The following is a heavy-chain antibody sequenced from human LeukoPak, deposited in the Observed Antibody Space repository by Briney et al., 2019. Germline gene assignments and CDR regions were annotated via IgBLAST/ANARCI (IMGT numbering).Heavy chain of an antibody. V-gene: IGHV1-2*02. Sequence: APVKVSCKASGYTFTGYYMHWVRQAPGQGLEWMGWINPNSGGTNYAQKFQGRVTMTRDTSISTAYMELSRLRSDDTAVYYCARSSSSIAARHGYWGQGTLVTVSS. CDR2: INPNSGGT. CDR3: ARSSSSIAARHGY. D-gene: IGHD6-6*01. J-gene: IGHJ4*02. CDR1: GYTFTGYY.